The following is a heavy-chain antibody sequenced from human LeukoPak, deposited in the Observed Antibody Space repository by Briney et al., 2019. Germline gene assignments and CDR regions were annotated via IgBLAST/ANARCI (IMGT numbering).Heavy chain of an antibody. V-gene: IGHV4-59*12. J-gene: IGHJ3*02. CDR1: GGSLSGFY. D-gene: IGHD6-19*01. CDR3: AVDSSGWIDAFDI. CDR2: IYYSGTI. Sequence: KASETLSLTCTVSGGSLSGFYWSWIRQPPGKGLEWIGYIYYSGTINYNPSLKSRVTLSVDTSKNQFSLKLSSVTAADTAVYYCAVDSSGWIDAFDIWGQGTMVTVSS.